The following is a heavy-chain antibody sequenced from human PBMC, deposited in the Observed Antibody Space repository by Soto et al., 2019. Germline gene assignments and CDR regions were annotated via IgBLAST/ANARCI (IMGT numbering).Heavy chain of an antibody. CDR1: GGSISSYY. V-gene: IGHV4-59*01. J-gene: IGHJ6*02. CDR3: ARDLLVRAAAGNYYYYYGMDV. D-gene: IGHD6-13*01. Sequence: ETLSLTCTVSGGSISSYYWSWIRQPPGKGLEWIGYIYYSGSTNYNPSLKSRVTISVDTSKNQFSLKLSSVTAADTAVYYCARDLLVRAAAGNYYYYYGMDVWGQGTTVTVSS. CDR2: IYYSGST.